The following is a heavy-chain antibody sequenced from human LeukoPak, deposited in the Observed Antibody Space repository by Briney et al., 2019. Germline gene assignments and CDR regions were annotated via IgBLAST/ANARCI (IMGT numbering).Heavy chain of an antibody. Sequence: GGSLRLSCAASGVSVSSNYMSWVRQAPGKGLEWVSVIYSGGTTYYADSVKGRFTISRDNSKNTLYLQMNSLRAEDTAVYYCARDAWEERWLQFYGMDVWGQGTTVTVSS. CDR2: IYSGGTT. V-gene: IGHV3-53*01. CDR3: ARDAWEERWLQFYGMDV. CDR1: GVSVSSNY. D-gene: IGHD5-24*01. J-gene: IGHJ6*02.